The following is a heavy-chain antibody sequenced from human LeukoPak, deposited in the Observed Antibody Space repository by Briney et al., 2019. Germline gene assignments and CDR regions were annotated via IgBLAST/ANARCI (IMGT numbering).Heavy chain of an antibody. CDR3: ARSNWTTVTLYDY. CDR1: GYSFTSYW. D-gene: IGHD4-11*01. CDR2: IYPGDSDT. Sequence: GESLKISCKGSGYSFTSYWIGWVRQMPGKGLEWMGIIYPGDSDTRYSPSFQGQVTISADKSINTAYLQWSSLKASDTAMYYCARSNWTTVTLYDYWGQGTLVTVSS. V-gene: IGHV5-51*01. J-gene: IGHJ4*02.